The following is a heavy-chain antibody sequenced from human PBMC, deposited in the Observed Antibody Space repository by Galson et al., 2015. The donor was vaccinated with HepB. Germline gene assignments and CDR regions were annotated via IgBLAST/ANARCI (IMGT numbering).Heavy chain of an antibody. V-gene: IGHV4-59*08. CDR2: VRYTGTT. CDR3: ARHPGRGSDGYAFDN. CDR1: GGSISNYY. J-gene: IGHJ4*02. Sequence: SETLSLTCTVSGGSISNYYWSWIRQPPGKGLEWIGYVRYTGTTEYNPFLNRPVTISVDVSGNQVSLRLRSVTAADTAVYFCARHPGRGSDGYAFDNWGQGILVTVSS. D-gene: IGHD2-21*02.